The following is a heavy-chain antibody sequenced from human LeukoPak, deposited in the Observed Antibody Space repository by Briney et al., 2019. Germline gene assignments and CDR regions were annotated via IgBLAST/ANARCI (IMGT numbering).Heavy chain of an antibody. J-gene: IGHJ4*02. Sequence: GGSLRLSCAASGFTFSTYNMNWVRQAPGKGLEWVAVTSSDLNVKLYADSVKGRFTISRDNSRSTLYLQMNSLRPEDTAIYYCAREGYYGSGSPPSLYFDYWGQGTLVTVSS. CDR3: AREGYYGSGSPPSLYFDY. CDR2: TSSDLNVK. D-gene: IGHD3-10*01. V-gene: IGHV3-30*03. CDR1: GFTFSTYN.